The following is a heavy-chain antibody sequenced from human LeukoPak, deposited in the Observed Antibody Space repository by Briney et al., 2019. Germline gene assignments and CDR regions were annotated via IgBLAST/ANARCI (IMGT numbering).Heavy chain of an antibody. Sequence: GGSLRLSCVASGFGFSRYWMHWVRQAPGKGPVWVSRIHTEGTITNYADSVKGRFTVSRDNAKNTLYLQMDSLRAEDTAVYYCTRECHPTLCAGPSPDYWGQGTQVILSS. J-gene: IGHJ4*02. D-gene: IGHD2-2*01. CDR2: IHTEGTIT. CDR1: GFGFSRYW. V-gene: IGHV3-74*01. CDR3: TRECHPTLCAGPSPDY.